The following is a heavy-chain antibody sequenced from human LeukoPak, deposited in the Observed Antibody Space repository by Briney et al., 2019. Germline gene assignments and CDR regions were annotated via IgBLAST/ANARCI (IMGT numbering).Heavy chain of an antibody. CDR3: ARAAGDLDY. V-gene: IGHV1-8*01. J-gene: IGHJ4*02. CDR1: GYTFTSYD. CDR2: MNPNSGNT. Sequence: ASVKVSCKASGYTFTSYDINWVRQATGQGPEWVGWMNPNSGNTGSAQKFQGRVTMTRDTSISTAYMELGSLRSEDTAIYYCARAAGDLDYWGQGTLVTVSS.